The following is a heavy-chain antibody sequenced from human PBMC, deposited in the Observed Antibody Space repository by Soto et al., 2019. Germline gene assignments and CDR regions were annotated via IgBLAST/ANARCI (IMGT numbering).Heavy chain of an antibody. D-gene: IGHD3-22*01. CDR1: GGSISSSNW. Sequence: QVQLQESGPGLVKPSGTLSLTYAVSGGSISSSNWWSWVRQPPGKGLEWIGEIHHSGRTNYNPSRGYRDPLQVDKSENKFSLRLSAVTAADTAVYFCARCDSGGYYSFHYWGQRTLVAVSS. CDR3: ARCDSGGYYSFHY. V-gene: IGHV4-4*02. CDR2: IHHSGRT. J-gene: IGHJ4*02.